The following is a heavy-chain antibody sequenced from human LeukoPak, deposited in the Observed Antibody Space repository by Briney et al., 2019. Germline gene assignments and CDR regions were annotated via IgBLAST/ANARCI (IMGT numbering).Heavy chain of an antibody. CDR2: ISSSSSYI. CDR1: GFTFSDHY. Sequence: GGSLRLSCAASGFTFSDHYMSWIRKAPGKGLEWVSSISSSSSYIYYAHSMKGRFTISRDNDKNSLYLQMNSLRAEDTAVYYCSTAMVTLTEYWGQGTLVTVSA. CDR3: STAMVTLTEY. J-gene: IGHJ4*02. D-gene: IGHD5-18*01. V-gene: IGHV3-11*04.